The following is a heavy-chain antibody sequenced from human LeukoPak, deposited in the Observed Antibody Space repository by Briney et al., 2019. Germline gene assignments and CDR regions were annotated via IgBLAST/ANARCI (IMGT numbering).Heavy chain of an antibody. CDR3: ARGGYSSGFNYYYYYMDV. V-gene: IGHV1-69*05. D-gene: IGHD6-19*01. J-gene: IGHJ6*03. Sequence: ASVKVSCKASGGTFSSYAISWVRQAPGQGLEWMGGIIPIFGTANYAQKFQGRVTITTDESTSTAYMELSSLRSEDTAVYYCARGGYSSGFNYYYYYMDVWGKGTTVTVSS. CDR1: GGTFSSYA. CDR2: IIPIFGTA.